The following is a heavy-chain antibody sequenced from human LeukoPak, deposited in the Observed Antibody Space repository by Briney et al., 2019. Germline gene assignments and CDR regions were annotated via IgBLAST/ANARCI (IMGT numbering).Heavy chain of an antibody. CDR2: MSYDGSNK. J-gene: IGHJ4*02. Sequence: GGSLRLSCAASGFTFSSYAMQWVRQAPGKGLEWVAIMSYDGSNKYYADSVKGRFTISRDNSKSTLYLQMNSLRPEDTAVYYCARDHIPAANQFDYWGQGTLVTVSS. V-gene: IGHV3-30*04. CDR1: GFTFSSYA. D-gene: IGHD2-2*01. CDR3: ARDHIPAANQFDY.